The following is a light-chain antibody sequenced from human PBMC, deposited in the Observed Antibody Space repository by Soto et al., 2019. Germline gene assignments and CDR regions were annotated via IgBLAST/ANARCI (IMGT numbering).Light chain of an antibody. CDR3: QQYNNWPSWT. Sequence: EIVMTQSPATLSVSPGARAPLSCRARQSISSNLAWYQQKPGQAPRLLIYIASTRAAGIPAGFSGSGSGTEFTLTISSLQSEDSAIYYCQQYNNWPSWTFGQGTKVDI. CDR1: QSISSN. V-gene: IGKV3-15*01. CDR2: IAS. J-gene: IGKJ1*01.